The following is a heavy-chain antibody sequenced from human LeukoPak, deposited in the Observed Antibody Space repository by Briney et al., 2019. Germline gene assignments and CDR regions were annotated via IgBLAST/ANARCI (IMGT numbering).Heavy chain of an antibody. D-gene: IGHD3-3*01. J-gene: IGHJ6*03. V-gene: IGHV1-69*13. CDR2: IIPIFGTA. CDR1: RGIFSSYA. CDR3: ARDPGLGKIFGVANYYYYYYMDV. Sequence: SVKVSCTAFRGIFSSYAISWVRQAPGHGLEWMGGIIPIFGTANYAQKLQGRVTITADESTSTAYMELSSLRSEDTAVYYCARDPGLGKIFGVANYYYYYYMDVWGKGTTVTVSS.